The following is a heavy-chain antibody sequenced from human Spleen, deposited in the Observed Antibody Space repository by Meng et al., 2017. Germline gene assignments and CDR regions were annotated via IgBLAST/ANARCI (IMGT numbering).Heavy chain of an antibody. D-gene: IGHD3-16*01. CDR1: GGAISSGGYY. Sequence: QVQLQGSGPGLVKPSTTLSPTFIFSGGAISSGGYYWSWIRQHPGKGLEWIGYIYYSGSTYYNPSLKSRDTISVDTSKNQFSLKLSSVTAADTAVYYCASGRFGWFDPWGQGTLVTVSS. V-gene: IGHV4-31*03. J-gene: IGHJ5*02. CDR3: ASGRFGWFDP. CDR2: IYYSGST.